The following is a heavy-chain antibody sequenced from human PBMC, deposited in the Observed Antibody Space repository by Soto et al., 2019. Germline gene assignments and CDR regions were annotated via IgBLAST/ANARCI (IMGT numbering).Heavy chain of an antibody. D-gene: IGHD2-15*01. CDR3: AGRTTSGCGWFFDL. J-gene: IGHJ2*01. V-gene: IGHV3-30-3*01. CDR1: GFTFGDSA. Sequence: QVQLVESGGGVVQPGRSLRLSCTASGFTFGDSAMHWVRQAPGKGLEWVAMISYDGGIQYYADSVKGRFTISRDNSKNTLDLRMNSLGPEDTAGFYCAGRTTSGCGWFFDLWGRGTLVAVSS. CDR2: ISYDGGIQ.